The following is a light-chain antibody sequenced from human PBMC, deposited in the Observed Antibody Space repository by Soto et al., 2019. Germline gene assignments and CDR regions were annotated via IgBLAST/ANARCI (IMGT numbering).Light chain of an antibody. CDR2: GAS. CDR1: QYVSNK. J-gene: IGKJ5*01. Sequence: EIVMTQSPATLSVSPGETATLSCRASQYVSNKVAWYQQKPGQAPSLLILGASTRATGVPARFSGSGSGTEFTLTISSLQSEDFAVYYCQQYNTWPPITFGQGTRLEI. CDR3: QQYNTWPPIT. V-gene: IGKV3-15*01.